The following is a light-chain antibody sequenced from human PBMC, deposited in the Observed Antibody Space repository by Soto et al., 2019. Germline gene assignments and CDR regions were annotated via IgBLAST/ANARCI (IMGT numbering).Light chain of an antibody. V-gene: IGKV3-15*01. CDR3: QQYNNWPQLT. CDR1: QSVSRN. CDR2: GAS. Sequence: EIVMTQSPATLSVSPGERATLSCRASQSVSRNLAWYQQKPGQNPRLLIYGASTRATGIPARFSGSGSGTEFTLTISSLQSEDFAVYYCQQYNNWPQLTFGGGTKVDIK. J-gene: IGKJ4*01.